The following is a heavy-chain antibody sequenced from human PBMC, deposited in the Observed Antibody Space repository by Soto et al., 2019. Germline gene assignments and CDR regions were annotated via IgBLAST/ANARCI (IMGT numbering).Heavy chain of an antibody. CDR3: ARIFYQLLEAYYYEMDV. V-gene: IGHV1-18*04. D-gene: IGHD2-2*01. J-gene: IGHJ6*02. CDR2: INTYNGNT. Sequence: ASVKVSCKPSGYTFTDYALSWVRQAPGQGLEWMGWINTYNGNTKHAQNFQGRVTMTTDTSTTTAYMELRSLTSDDTAVYYCARIFYQLLEAYYYEMDVWGQGTTVTVSS. CDR1: GYTFTDYA.